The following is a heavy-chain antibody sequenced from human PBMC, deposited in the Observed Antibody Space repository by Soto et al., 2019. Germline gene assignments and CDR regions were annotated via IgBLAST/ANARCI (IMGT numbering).Heavy chain of an antibody. D-gene: IGHD6-13*01. CDR1: GGSFNNHY. CDR3: ATSYGNAWYTY. Sequence: PSETLSLTCAVYGGSFNNHYWSWIRQPPGRGLEWIGEIDHTGDTNYNPSLKSRLTISDDRSKNQFTLRLSSVTAEDTAVYYCATSYGNAWYTYWGQGTQVTVSS. J-gene: IGHJ4*02. V-gene: IGHV4-34*01. CDR2: IDHTGDT.